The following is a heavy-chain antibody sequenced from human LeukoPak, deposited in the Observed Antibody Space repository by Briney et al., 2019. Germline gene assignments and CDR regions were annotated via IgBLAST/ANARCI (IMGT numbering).Heavy chain of an antibody. V-gene: IGHV4-59*01. CDR2: IYYTGLT. J-gene: IGHJ5*02. CDR1: GGSISGFY. CDR3: SRGPRFDP. Sequence: PSEILSLTCTVSGGSISGFYWDWIRQPPGKGLEWLGYIYYTGLTNYNPSLGSRITMSVDTSKNQLSLKLGSVTAADTAVYYCSRGPRFDPWGQGTQVTVSS.